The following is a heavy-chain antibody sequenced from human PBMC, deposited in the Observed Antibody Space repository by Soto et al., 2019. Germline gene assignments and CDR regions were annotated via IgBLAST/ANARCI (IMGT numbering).Heavy chain of an antibody. J-gene: IGHJ5*02. D-gene: IGHD2-15*01. Sequence: LRLSCAASGLTFNRYWMHWVRHAPGKGLVWVSHINTDGSNTNYADSVKGRFTISRDNAKSTLFLQMNSLRDEDTAVYYCAREFCSGGNCYTYYFDPWGQGIPVTVSS. V-gene: IGHV3-74*01. CDR1: GLTFNRYW. CDR2: INTDGSNT. CDR3: AREFCSGGNCYTYYFDP.